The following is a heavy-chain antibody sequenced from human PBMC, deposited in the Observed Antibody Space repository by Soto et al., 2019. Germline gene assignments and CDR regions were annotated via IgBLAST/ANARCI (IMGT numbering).Heavy chain of an antibody. CDR2: ISGSGSIT. V-gene: IGHV3-23*01. J-gene: IGHJ4*02. CDR3: AKDIRGLRGAYYFDN. Sequence: EVQLLESGGGLVQPGGSLRLSCAASGFSFSSYAMTWVRQAPGKGLERVSAISGSGSITYYADSVKGRFTISRDNSKNTLDLQMNSLRAEDTAVYYCAKDIRGLRGAYYFDNWGQGILVTVSS. D-gene: IGHD3-10*01. CDR1: GFSFSSYA.